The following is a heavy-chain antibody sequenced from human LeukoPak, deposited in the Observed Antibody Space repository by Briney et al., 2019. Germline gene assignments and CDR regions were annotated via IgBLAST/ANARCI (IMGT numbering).Heavy chain of an antibody. Sequence: GGSLRLSCAASGFTFSTHWMNWYRQAPGKGLEWVGDINQDGSEINYVDSVRGRFTISRDNAKNSLHLQMNSLRAEDTAVYYCATDRDNSDWQKRFDSWGQGTLVTVSS. D-gene: IGHD2-21*02. CDR1: GFTFSTHW. J-gene: IGHJ4*02. CDR3: ATDRDNSDWQKRFDS. V-gene: IGHV3-7*01. CDR2: INQDGSEI.